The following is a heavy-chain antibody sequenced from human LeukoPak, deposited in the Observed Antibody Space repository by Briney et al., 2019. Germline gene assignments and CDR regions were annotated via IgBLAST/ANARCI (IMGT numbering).Heavy chain of an antibody. Sequence: ASVKVSCKASGYTFTSYDINWVRQATGQGLEWMGWMNPNSANTAYAQKFQGRVTITRSTSTSTAYMELSSLRSEDTAVYYCARAGIGFTDYWGQGTLVTVSS. CDR1: GYTFTSYD. J-gene: IGHJ4*02. CDR3: ARAGIGFTDY. V-gene: IGHV1-8*03. D-gene: IGHD3-3*01. CDR2: MNPNSANT.